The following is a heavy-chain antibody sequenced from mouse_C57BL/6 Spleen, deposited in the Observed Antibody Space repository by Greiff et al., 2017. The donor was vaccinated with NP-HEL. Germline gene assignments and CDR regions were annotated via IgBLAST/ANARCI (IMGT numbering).Heavy chain of an antibody. CDR3: ARSDYDAWFAY. CDR2: INPNNGGT. D-gene: IGHD2-4*01. J-gene: IGHJ3*01. Sequence: EVQLQQSGPELVKPGASVKIPCKASGYTFTDYNMDWVKQSHGKSLEWIGDINPNNGGTSYNQKFKGKATLTVDKSSSTAYMELRSLTSEGTAVYYCARSDYDAWFAYWGQGTLVTVSA. V-gene: IGHV1-18*01. CDR1: GYTFTDYN.